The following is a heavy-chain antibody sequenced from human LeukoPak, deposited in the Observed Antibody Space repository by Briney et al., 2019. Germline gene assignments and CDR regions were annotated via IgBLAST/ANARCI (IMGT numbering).Heavy chain of an antibody. D-gene: IGHD1-1*01. CDR1: GGSISGHF. CDR3: VRGLSNGYDFNWFDS. J-gene: IGHJ5*01. Sequence: SETLSLTCTVSGGSISGHFWTWIRQPAGKGLEWIGRINTSGSTRYNPSLNSRVTMSVDTSKNQFSLSLTSVTAADTAVYFCVRGLSNGYDFNWFDSWGQGTLVTVSS. CDR2: INTSGST. V-gene: IGHV4-4*07.